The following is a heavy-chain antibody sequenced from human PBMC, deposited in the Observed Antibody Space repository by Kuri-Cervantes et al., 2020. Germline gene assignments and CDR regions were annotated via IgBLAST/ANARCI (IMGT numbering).Heavy chain of an antibody. J-gene: IGHJ6*02. Sequence: GGSLRLSCAASGFTFSSYAMHWVRQAPGKGLEWVAVISYDGSNKYYADSVKGRFTISRDNSKNTLYLQMNSLRAEDTAVYYCASSRDCSSTSCYIFPDYYYYYGMDVWGQGTTVTVSS. CDR3: ASSRDCSSTSCYIFPDYYYYYGMDV. D-gene: IGHD2-2*02. V-gene: IGHV3-30-3*01. CDR1: GFTFSSYA. CDR2: ISYDGSNK.